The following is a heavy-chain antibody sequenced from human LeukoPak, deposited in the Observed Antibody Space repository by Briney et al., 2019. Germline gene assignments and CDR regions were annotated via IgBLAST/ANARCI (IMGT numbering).Heavy chain of an antibody. V-gene: IGHV1-69*13. Sequence: SVKVSCKASGGTFSSYAISWVRQAPGQGLEWMGGIIPIFGTANYAQKFQGRVTITADEFTSTAYMELSSLRSEDTAVYYCASNPKRYCSGGSCPYYYYGMDVWGQGTTVTVSS. D-gene: IGHD2-15*01. CDR2: IIPIFGTA. J-gene: IGHJ6*02. CDR3: ASNPKRYCSGGSCPYYYYGMDV. CDR1: GGTFSSYA.